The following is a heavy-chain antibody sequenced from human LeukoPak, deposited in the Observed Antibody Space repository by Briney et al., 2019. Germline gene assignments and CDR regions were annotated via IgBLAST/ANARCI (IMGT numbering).Heavy chain of an antibody. CDR3: ARDLSNYYFDY. CDR2: ISFDGNND. CDR1: GFTFSSYA. V-gene: IGHV3-30-3*01. J-gene: IGHJ4*02. Sequence: GRSLRLSCAASGFTFSSYAMHWVRQAPGKGLEWAAFISFDGNNDHYADSVKGRFTISRDNSKNTLYMQMNSLRAGDTAVYYCARDLSNYYFDYWGQGTLVTVFS. D-gene: IGHD4-11*01.